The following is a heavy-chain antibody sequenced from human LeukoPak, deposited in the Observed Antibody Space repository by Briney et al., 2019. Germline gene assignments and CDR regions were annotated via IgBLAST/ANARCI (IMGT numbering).Heavy chain of an antibody. CDR2: ISSSSSYI. V-gene: IGHV3-21*04. D-gene: IGHD3-10*01. Sequence: PGGSLRLSCAASGFTFSSYSMNWVRQAPGKGLEWGSSISSSSSYIYYADSVKGRFTISRDNAKNSLYLQMHSLRAEDTALYHCARGGYGSGSYQYNWFDPWGQGTLVTVSS. J-gene: IGHJ5*02. CDR1: GFTFSSYS. CDR3: ARGGYGSGSYQYNWFDP.